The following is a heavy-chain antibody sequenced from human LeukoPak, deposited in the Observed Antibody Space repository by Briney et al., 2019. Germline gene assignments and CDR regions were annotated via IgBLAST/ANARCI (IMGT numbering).Heavy chain of an antibody. CDR3: AREGGDTMIVVGQNWFDP. J-gene: IGHJ5*02. V-gene: IGHV3-48*01. D-gene: IGHD3-22*01. CDR1: GFTFSSYS. CDR2: ISSSSGTI. Sequence: GGSLRLSCTASGFTFSSYSMNWVRQAPGKGLEWVSYISSSSGTIYYADSVKGRFTISRDNAKNSLYLQMNSLRAEDTAVYYCAREGGDTMIVVGQNWFDPWGQGTLVTVSS.